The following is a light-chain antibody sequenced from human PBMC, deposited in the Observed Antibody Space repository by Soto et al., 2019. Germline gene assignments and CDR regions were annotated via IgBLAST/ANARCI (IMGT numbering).Light chain of an antibody. V-gene: IGLV2-14*01. CDR3: SSFTSTSTLL. Sequence: QAVVTQPASVSGSPGQSITISCTGTSSDIGAYNHVSWYQHHPGKAPKLIIYDVSNRPSGVSDRFSGSRSGDAASLTISGLQSEDEADYYCSSFTSTSTLLFGGGTKVTVL. CDR2: DVS. J-gene: IGLJ2*01. CDR1: SSDIGAYNH.